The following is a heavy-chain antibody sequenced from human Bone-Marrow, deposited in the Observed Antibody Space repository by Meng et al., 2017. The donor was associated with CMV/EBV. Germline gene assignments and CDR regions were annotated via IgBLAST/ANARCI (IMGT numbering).Heavy chain of an antibody. D-gene: IGHD6-13*01. CDR3: AKAPGGSCWYSDGYFDY. J-gene: IGHJ4*02. CDR2: ISWNSGSI. Sequence: SLKISCAASGFTFDDYAMHWVRQAPGKGLEWVTGISWNSGSIGYADSVKGRFTISRDNAKNSLYLQMNSLRAEDTALYYCAKAPGGSCWYSDGYFDYWGQGTRVTVSS. CDR1: GFTFDDYA. V-gene: IGHV3-9*01.